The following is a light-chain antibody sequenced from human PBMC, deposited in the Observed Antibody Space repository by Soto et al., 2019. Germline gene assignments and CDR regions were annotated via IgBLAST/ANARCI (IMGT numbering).Light chain of an antibody. V-gene: IGLV2-18*02. J-gene: IGLJ2*01. Sequence: QSALTQPPSVSGSPGQSVTISCTGTSSDVGTYNRVSWYQQPPGTAPKLIIYEVNNRPSGVPDRFSGSKSGNTASLNISGLHAEDEADYYCSSYTSSSTFYVVFGGGTKLTVL. CDR2: EVN. CDR1: SSDVGTYNR. CDR3: SSYTSSSTFYVV.